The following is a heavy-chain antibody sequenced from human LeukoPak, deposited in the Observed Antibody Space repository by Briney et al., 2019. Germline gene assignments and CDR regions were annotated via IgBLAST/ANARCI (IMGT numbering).Heavy chain of an antibody. CDR2: INTGNGNT. Sequence: ASVKVSCKASGYTFTTYTMHWVRQAPGQRFEWMGWINTGNGNTKYSQEFQDRVTMTRDTSISTAYMELSRLRSDDTAVYYCARDRSTGSGLFQHWGQGTLVTVSS. D-gene: IGHD6-19*01. CDR3: ARDRSTGSGLFQH. J-gene: IGHJ1*01. V-gene: IGHV1-3*04. CDR1: GYTFTTYT.